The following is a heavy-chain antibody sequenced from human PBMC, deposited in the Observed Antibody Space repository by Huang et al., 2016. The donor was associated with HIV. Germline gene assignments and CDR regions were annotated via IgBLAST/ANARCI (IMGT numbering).Heavy chain of an antibody. CDR1: PFTFGAYW. CDR3: ATKTAAMDI. V-gene: IGHV3-7*01. CDR2: IKKDESEK. Sequence: VESGGRLVQPGGSIRFSCVGSPFTFGAYWMMWFRQSSGKGLEWGAKIKKDESEKYYVESVKGRFNISRDNAKKVLFLEMNNVRVEDTATYYCATKTAAMDIWGQGTTVTVS. D-gene: IGHD1-7*01. J-gene: IGHJ6*02.